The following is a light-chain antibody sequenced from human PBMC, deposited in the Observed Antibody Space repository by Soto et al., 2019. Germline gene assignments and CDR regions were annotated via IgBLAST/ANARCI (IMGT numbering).Light chain of an antibody. J-gene: IGKJ5*01. CDR2: GAS. CDR1: QSVTRN. V-gene: IGKV3-15*01. CDR3: QKYNNWPPIT. Sequence: EIVMTQSPATLSVSPGERATLSCRASQSVTRNLAWYQQKPGQAPRLLIYGASNRATGIPARFRGSGSGTEFTLTISSLQSEDFAVYYCQKYNNWPPITFGQGTRLEIK.